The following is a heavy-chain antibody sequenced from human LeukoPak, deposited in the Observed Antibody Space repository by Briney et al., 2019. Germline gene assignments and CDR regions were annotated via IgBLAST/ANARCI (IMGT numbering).Heavy chain of an antibody. CDR3: ANTGGGSGSSGPYYYYYMDV. CDR2: ISSSSSYI. CDR1: GFTFSSYG. V-gene: IGHV3-21*01. D-gene: IGHD3-10*01. J-gene: IGHJ6*03. Sequence: GGSLRLSCAASGFTFSSYGMTWVRQAPGKGLEWVSSISSSSSYIYYADSVKGRFTISRDNAKNSLYLQMNSLRAEDTAVYYCANTGGGSGSSGPYYYYYMDVWGKGTTVTVSS.